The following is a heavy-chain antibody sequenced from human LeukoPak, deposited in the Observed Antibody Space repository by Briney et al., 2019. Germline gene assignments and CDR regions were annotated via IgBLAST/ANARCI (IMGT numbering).Heavy chain of an antibody. J-gene: IGHJ4*02. CDR2: IIPILGIA. Sequence: ASVKVSCKASGGTFSSYTISWVRQAPGQGLEWMGRIIPILGIANYAQKFQGRVTITTDESTSTAYMELSSLRSEDTAVYYCARETPGGITGTTLGYWDQGTPVTVSS. CDR1: GGTFSSYT. D-gene: IGHD1-20*01. CDR3: ARETPGGITGTTLGY. V-gene: IGHV1-69*16.